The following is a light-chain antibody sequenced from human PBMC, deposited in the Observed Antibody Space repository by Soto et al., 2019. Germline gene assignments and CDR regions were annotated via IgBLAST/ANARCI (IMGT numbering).Light chain of an antibody. Sequence: EIVLTQSPATLSLSPGERATLSCRASQRVSSSLAWYQHKPGQAPRLLIYATSHRATDIPTRFSGSGSETDFTLTISSLEPEDFAVYYCQQRSDWPPSLTFGGGTKVEIK. CDR2: ATS. V-gene: IGKV3-11*01. CDR3: QQRSDWPPSLT. CDR1: QRVSSS. J-gene: IGKJ4*01.